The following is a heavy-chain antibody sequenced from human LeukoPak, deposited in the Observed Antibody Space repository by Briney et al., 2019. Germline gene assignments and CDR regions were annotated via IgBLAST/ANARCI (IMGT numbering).Heavy chain of an antibody. CDR2: INHSGST. Sequence: SETLSLTCAVYGGSFSGYYWSWIRQPPGKGLEWIGEINHSGSTNYNPSLKSRVTLSVDTSKNQFSLKLSSVTAADTAVYYCARPKPHYCSSTSCYPYFDYWGQGTLVTVSS. D-gene: IGHD2-2*01. J-gene: IGHJ4*02. CDR1: GGSFSGYY. CDR3: ARPKPHYCSSTSCYPYFDY. V-gene: IGHV4-34*01.